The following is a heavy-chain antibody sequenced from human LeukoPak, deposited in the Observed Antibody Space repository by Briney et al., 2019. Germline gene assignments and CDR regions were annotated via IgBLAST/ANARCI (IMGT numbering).Heavy chain of an antibody. CDR1: GFTFSSYG. D-gene: IGHD2-2*01. V-gene: IGHV3-30*02. Sequence: GGSLRLSCAASGFTFSSYGMHWVRQAPGKGLEWVAFIRYDGSNKYYADSVKGRFTISRDNSKNTLYLQMNSLRAEDTAVYYCAKARELVPAASRKYYLDYWGQGTLVTVSS. CDR2: IRYDGSNK. CDR3: AKARELVPAASRKYYLDY. J-gene: IGHJ4*02.